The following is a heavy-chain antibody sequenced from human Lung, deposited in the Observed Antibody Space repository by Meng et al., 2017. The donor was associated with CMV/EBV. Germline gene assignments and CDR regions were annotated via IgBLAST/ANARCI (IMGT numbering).Heavy chain of an antibody. D-gene: IGHD2-15*01. CDR2: IIPIFGTA. J-gene: IGHJ4*02. CDR3: ARVEMGMVVADY. CDR1: GGTFSSYA. V-gene: IGHV1-69*05. Sequence: SXXVSXKASGGTFSSYAISWVRQAPGQGLEWMGGIIPIFGTANYAQKFQGRVTITTDESTSTAYMELSSLRSEDTAVYYCARVEMGMVVADYWGQGNVVTGAS.